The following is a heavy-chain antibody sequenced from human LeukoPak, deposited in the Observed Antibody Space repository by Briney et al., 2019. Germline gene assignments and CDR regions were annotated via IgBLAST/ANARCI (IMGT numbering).Heavy chain of an antibody. J-gene: IGHJ3*02. CDR2: TYYRSKWYN. V-gene: IGHV6-1*01. D-gene: IGHD3-16*01. Sequence: SQTLSLTCAISGDSVSSNSAAWSWIRQSPSRGLEWLGRTYYRSKWYNDCAVSVRSRITINPDTSNNQFSLQLNSVTPEDTAVYYCARGGGALDIWGQGTMVTVSS. CDR1: GDSVSSNSAA. CDR3: ARGGGALDI.